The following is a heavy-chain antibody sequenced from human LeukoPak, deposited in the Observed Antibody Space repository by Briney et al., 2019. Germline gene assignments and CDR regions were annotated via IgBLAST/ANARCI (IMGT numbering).Heavy chain of an antibody. CDR2: IYYSGST. D-gene: IGHD3-22*01. V-gene: IGHV4-59*01. CDR1: GGSISSYY. Sequence: KTSETLSLTCTVSGGSISSYYWSWLRQPPGKGLEWIGYIYYSGSTNYNPSLKSRVTISVDTSKNQFSLKLSSVTAADTAVYYCARSHYYDSAFDIWGQGTMVTVSS. J-gene: IGHJ3*02. CDR3: ARSHYYDSAFDI.